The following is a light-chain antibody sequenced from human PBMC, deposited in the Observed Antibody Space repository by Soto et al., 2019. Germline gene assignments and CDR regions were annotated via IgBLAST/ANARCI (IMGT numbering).Light chain of an antibody. J-gene: IGKJ4*01. CDR2: GAS. CDR3: QQYNNWPPLT. V-gene: IGKV3-15*01. CDR1: QSVSSN. Sequence: ERVMTQSPATLSVSPRERATLSCRASQSVSSNLAWYQQKPGQAPRLLIYGASTRATGIPARFSGSGSGTEFTLTISSLQSEDFAVYYCQQYNNWPPLTFGGGTKVEIK.